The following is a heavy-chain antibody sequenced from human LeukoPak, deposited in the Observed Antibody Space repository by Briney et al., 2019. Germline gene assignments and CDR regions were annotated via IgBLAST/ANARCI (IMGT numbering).Heavy chain of an antibody. V-gene: IGHV4-34*01. J-gene: IGHJ4*02. CDR1: GGSFSGYY. Sequence: SETLSLTCAVYGGSFSGYYWSWLRQPPGKGLEWMGEINHSGSTNYNPPLKSRVTISVATSKNQFSLKLSSVTAADTAVYYCARDSQGFDYWGQGTLVTVSS. CDR3: ARDSQGFDY. CDR2: INHSGST.